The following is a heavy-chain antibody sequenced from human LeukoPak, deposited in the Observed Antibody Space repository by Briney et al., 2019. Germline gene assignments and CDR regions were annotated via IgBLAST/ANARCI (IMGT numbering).Heavy chain of an antibody. CDR3: ARDPPTVTEFDY. J-gene: IGHJ4*02. Sequence: GGSLRLSCAASGFTFSSYSMNWVRQAPGKGLEWVSSISSSNRYIYYADSVNGRFTISRDNAKNSLYLQMNSLRAEDTAVYYCARDPPTVTEFDYWGQGTLVTVSS. CDR2: ISSSNRYI. V-gene: IGHV3-21*01. D-gene: IGHD4-11*01. CDR1: GFTFSSYS.